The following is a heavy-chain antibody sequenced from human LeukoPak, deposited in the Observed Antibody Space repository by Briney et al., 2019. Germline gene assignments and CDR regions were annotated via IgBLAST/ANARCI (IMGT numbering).Heavy chain of an antibody. J-gene: IGHJ6*03. Sequence: ASVKVSCKASGYTFTTYGICWVRPAPGQGLEWMGWICAYNGNTNYAQKLQGRVTMTTDTSTSTAYMELRSLRSDDTAVYYCAREGGLDIVVVPAAKGKYYYYYMDVWGKGTTVTVSS. V-gene: IGHV1-18*01. CDR1: GYTFTTYG. D-gene: IGHD2-2*01. CDR2: ICAYNGNT. CDR3: AREGGLDIVVVPAAKGKYYYYYMDV.